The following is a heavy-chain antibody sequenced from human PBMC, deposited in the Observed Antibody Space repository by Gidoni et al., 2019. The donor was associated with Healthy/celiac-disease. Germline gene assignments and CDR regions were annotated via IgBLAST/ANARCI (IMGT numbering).Heavy chain of an antibody. CDR2: IYYSGST. CDR3: ARYGTTMIVVGADAFDI. CDR1: GGSISSGSHY. J-gene: IGHJ3*02. Sequence: QVQLQESGPGLVKPSQTLSLTCTVSGGSISSGSHYWSWIRQHPGKGLVLIGYIYYSGSTYYNPSLKSRFTISVDTAKNQFSLKLSSVTAADTAVYYCARYGTTMIVVGADAFDIWGQGTMVTVSS. D-gene: IGHD3-22*01. V-gene: IGHV4-31*03.